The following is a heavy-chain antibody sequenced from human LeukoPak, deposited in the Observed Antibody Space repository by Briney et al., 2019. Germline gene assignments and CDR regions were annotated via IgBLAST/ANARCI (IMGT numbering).Heavy chain of an antibody. V-gene: IGHV1-2*02. CDR1: GYTFTGYY. D-gene: IGHD6-6*01. J-gene: IGHJ1*01. CDR2: INPNSGGT. Sequence: ASVKVSCKASGYTFTGYYMHWVRQAPGQGLEWMGWINPNSGGTNYAQKFQGRVTMTRDTSISTAYMELSRLRSDDTAVYYCARVRLRSIAARTTPEYFQHWGQGTLVTASS. CDR3: ARVRLRSIAARTTPEYFQH.